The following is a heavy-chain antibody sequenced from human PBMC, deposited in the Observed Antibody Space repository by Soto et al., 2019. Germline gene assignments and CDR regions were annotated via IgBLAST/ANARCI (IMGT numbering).Heavy chain of an antibody. Sequence: PGGSLRLSCEASGFTFRTYAMTWVRQAPGKGLEWVSVINDSGSGTAYADSVKGRFTISRDNSKNTLFPHMNSLRDEDTAVYYCTNRYGGLEYWGRGTLVTVSS. V-gene: IGHV3-23*01. CDR1: GFTFRTYA. CDR3: TNRYGGLEY. D-gene: IGHD3-16*01. CDR2: INDSGSGT. J-gene: IGHJ4*02.